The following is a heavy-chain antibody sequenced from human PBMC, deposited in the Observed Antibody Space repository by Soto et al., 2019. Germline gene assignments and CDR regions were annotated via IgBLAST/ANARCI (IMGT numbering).Heavy chain of an antibody. J-gene: IGHJ4*02. CDR3: AKTPVLRFLEWKFFDY. CDR1: GFTFSGYA. D-gene: IGHD3-3*01. Sequence: GGSLRLSCAASGFTFSGYALTWVRQAPGKGLEWVSAIGGSGGITYYADSVKGRFTISRDNSKNTLYLQMSSLRAEDTAVYYSAKTPVLRFLEWKFFDYWGQGTLVTISS. V-gene: IGHV3-23*01. CDR2: IGGSGGIT.